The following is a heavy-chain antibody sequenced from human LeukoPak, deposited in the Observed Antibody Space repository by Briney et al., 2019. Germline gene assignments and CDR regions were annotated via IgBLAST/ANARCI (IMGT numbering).Heavy chain of an antibody. J-gene: IGHJ4*02. Sequence: GGSLRLSCAASGFTFSSYWMSWVRQAPGKGLEWVANIKQEGSEKYYVDSVKGRFTISRDNAKNSLYLQMNSLRAEDTAVYYCARVPVVRAYYFDYWGQGTLVTVSS. CDR2: IKQEGSEK. CDR3: ARVPVVRAYYFDY. V-gene: IGHV3-7*01. CDR1: GFTFSSYW. D-gene: IGHD3-10*01.